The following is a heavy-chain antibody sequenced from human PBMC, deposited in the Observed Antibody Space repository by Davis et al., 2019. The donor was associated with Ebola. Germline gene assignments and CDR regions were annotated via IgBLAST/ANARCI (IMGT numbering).Heavy chain of an antibody. CDR3: ARASVTAMN. D-gene: IGHD5/OR15-5a*01. J-gene: IGHJ4*02. Sequence: ASVQVSCKASGYTFTGYYMHWVRQAPGQGLEWMGWINPNSGDTNFAQKFQGRVTMTRDTSISTAYMEVSRLRSNDTAVYYCARASVTAMNWGQGTLVTVSS. CDR2: INPNSGDT. CDR1: GYTFTGYY. V-gene: IGHV1-2*02.